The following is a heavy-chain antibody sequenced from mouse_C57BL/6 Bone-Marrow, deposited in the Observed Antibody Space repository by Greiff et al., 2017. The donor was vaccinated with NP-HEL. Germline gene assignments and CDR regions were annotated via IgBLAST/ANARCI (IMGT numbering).Heavy chain of an antibody. CDR1: GFTFSDYY. CDR3: ARRGSSGYYFDY. V-gene: IGHV5-12*01. Sequence: EVHLVESGGGLVQPGGSLKLSCAASGFTFSDYYMYWVRQTPEKRLEWVAYISNGGGSTYYPDTVKGRFTISRDNAKNTLYLQKSRLKSEDTAMYYCARRGSSGYYFDYWGQGTTLTVSS. CDR2: ISNGGGST. J-gene: IGHJ2*01. D-gene: IGHD3-2*02.